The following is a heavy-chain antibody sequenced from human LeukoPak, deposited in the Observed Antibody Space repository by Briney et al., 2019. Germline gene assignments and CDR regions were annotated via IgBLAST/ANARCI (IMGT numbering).Heavy chain of an antibody. CDR2: ISSSSSTI. J-gene: IGHJ4*02. Sequence: GGSLRLSCAASGFTFSSYSMNWVRQAPGKELEWVSYISSSSSTIYYADSVKGRFTISRDNAKNPLYLQMNSLRDEDTAVYYCARAFTILPGDWGQGTLVTVSS. CDR3: ARAFTILPGD. CDR1: GFTFSSYS. V-gene: IGHV3-48*02. D-gene: IGHD3-3*01.